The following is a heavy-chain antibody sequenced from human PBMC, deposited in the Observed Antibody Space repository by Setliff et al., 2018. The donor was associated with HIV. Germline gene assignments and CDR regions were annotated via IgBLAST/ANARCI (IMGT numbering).Heavy chain of an antibody. J-gene: IGHJ5*02. CDR3: VTQRRVRLGELKSWVDP. CDR1: GGTFSSYG. CDR2: INTNTGIP. V-gene: IGHV7-4-1*02. D-gene: IGHD3-16*01. Sequence: VASVKVSCKASGGTFSSYGISWVRQAPGQGLEWMGWINTNTGIPSYAQGFTGRFVFSLDNSVSTAYLQISSLKAEDTAVYYCVTQRRVRLGELKSWVDPWGQGTLVTVSS.